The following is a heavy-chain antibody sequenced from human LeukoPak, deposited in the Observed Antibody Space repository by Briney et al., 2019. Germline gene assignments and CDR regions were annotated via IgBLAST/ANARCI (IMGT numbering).Heavy chain of an antibody. V-gene: IGHV1-58*01. CDR2: IVVGSGNT. CDR3: AAETAVAGNNWFDP. J-gene: IGHJ5*02. Sequence: SVKVSCKASGFTFTSSAVQWVRQARGQRLEWIGWIVVGSGNTNYAQKFQERVTITRDMSTSTAYMEPSSLRSEDTAVYFCAAETAVAGNNWFDPWGQGTLVTVSS. CDR1: GFTFTSSA. D-gene: IGHD6-19*01.